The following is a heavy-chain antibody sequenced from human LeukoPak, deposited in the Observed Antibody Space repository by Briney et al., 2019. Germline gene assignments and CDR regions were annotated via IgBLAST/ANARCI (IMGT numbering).Heavy chain of an antibody. Sequence: GASVKVSCKASGYTFTSYDINWVRQATGQGLEWMGWMNPNSGNTGYAQKFQGRVTMTRNTSISTAYMELSSLRSEDTAVYYCARGLSPTWGPAMDVWGKGTTVTVSS. J-gene: IGHJ6*03. CDR3: ARGLSPTWGPAMDV. D-gene: IGHD3-16*01. CDR1: GYTFTSYD. V-gene: IGHV1-8*01. CDR2: MNPNSGNT.